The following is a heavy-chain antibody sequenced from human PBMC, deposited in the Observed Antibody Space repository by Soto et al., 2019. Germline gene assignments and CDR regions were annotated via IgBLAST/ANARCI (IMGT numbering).Heavy chain of an antibody. CDR1: GLTFSTYW. J-gene: IGHJ5*02. CDR2: IDSDASHR. V-gene: IGHV3-74*01. D-gene: IGHD2-2*01. CDR3: VRDDHFITASCYGNGIDA. Sequence: GGSRRLSCAPSGLTFSTYWMHWIRQVQGKGLQWVSRIDSDASHRHYAESRKRQSDISSDNAKHTLHLERKSMRAEATAVYYFVRDDHFITASCYGNGIDAWGQGTLVTVSS.